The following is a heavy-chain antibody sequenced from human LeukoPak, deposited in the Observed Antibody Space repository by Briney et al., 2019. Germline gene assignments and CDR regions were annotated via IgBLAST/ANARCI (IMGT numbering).Heavy chain of an antibody. V-gene: IGHV3-48*03. CDR3: ARDSSLSLSGSYSINWFDP. Sequence: PGGSLRLSCAASGFTFSSYEMNWVRQAPGKGLEWVSYISSSGSTIYYADSVKGRFTISRDNAKNSLYLQMNSLRAEDTAVYYCARDSSLSLSGSYSINWFDPWGQGTLVTVSS. CDR1: GFTFSSYE. CDR2: ISSSGSTI. J-gene: IGHJ5*02. D-gene: IGHD3-10*01.